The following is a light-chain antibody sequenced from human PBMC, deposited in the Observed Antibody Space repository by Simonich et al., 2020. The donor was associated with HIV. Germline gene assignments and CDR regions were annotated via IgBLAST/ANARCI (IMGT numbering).Light chain of an antibody. V-gene: IGKV2-30*02. CDR2: KVS. CDR1: QSLVHSDGNTY. J-gene: IGKJ3*01. CDR3: MQGTHWPPFT. Sequence: DVAMTQSPLSLPVTLGQPASISCRSSQSLVHSDGNTYLNWFQQRPGQSPRRLIYKVSNRDSGVPDRFSGSGSGTDFTLKISRVEAEDVGVYYCMQGTHWPPFTFGPGTKLEIK.